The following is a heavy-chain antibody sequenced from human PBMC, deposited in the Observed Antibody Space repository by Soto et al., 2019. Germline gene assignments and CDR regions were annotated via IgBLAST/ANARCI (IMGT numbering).Heavy chain of an antibody. CDR3: ARHVFYGSGTYYLFDS. J-gene: IGHJ4*02. CDR2: MYFIGRST. V-gene: IGHV4-39*01. CDR1: GGSISNSGYY. D-gene: IGHD3-10*01. Sequence: QLQLQESGPGLVKPSETLSLTCTVSGGSISNSGYYWGWIRQPPGKGLEWIGSMYFIGRSTYVNPSLKSRVTISVDTSKNQFSLRLSSVTAADTAVYYCARHVFYGSGTYYLFDSWGQGILATVSS.